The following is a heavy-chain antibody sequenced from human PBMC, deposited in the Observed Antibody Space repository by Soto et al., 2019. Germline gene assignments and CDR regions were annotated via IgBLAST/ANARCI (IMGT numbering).Heavy chain of an antibody. D-gene: IGHD2-2*01. V-gene: IGHV4-38-2*01. CDR2: IYHSGST. CDR1: GYSISSGYY. Sequence: PSETLSLTCAVSGYSISSGYYWGWIRQPPGKGLEWIGSIYHSGSTYYNPSLKSRVTISVDTSKNQFSLKLSSVTAADTAVYYCARLGYCSSTSCYFFAFDYWGQGTLVTVSS. CDR3: ARLGYCSSTSCYFFAFDY. J-gene: IGHJ4*02.